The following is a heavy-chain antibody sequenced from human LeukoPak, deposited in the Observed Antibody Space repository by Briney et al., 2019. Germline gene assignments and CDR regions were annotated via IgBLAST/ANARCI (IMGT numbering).Heavy chain of an antibody. V-gene: IGHV3-23*01. D-gene: IGHD3-22*01. CDR2: ISGSGGST. J-gene: IGHJ4*02. CDR1: GFTLSNYA. CDR3: AKDLAEYYYDGSGYYYLDF. Sequence: PGGSLRLSCAVSGFTLSNYAMSWVRQAPGKGLEWVSVISGSGGSTYYAHSVKGRFTISRDNSKNTLYLQMNSLRAEDTAVYSCAKDLAEYYYDGSGYYYLDFWGQGTLVTVSS.